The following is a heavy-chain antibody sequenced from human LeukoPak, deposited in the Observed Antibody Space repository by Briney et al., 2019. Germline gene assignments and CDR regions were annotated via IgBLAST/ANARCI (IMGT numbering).Heavy chain of an antibody. Sequence: PSETLSLTCTVSGGSISSYYWSWIRQPPGKGLEWIGYIYYSGGTKYNPSLKSRVTISVDTSKSQFSLKLSSVTAADTAVYYCARRGGSSSSRPFDYWGQGTLVTVSS. V-gene: IGHV4-59*08. CDR3: ARRGGSSSSRPFDY. D-gene: IGHD6-6*01. J-gene: IGHJ4*02. CDR1: GGSISSYY. CDR2: IYYSGGT.